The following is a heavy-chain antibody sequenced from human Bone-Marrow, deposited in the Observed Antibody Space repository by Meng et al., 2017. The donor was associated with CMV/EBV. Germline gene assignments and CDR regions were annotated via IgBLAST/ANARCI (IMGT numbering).Heavy chain of an antibody. CDR1: GFTFSSYA. J-gene: IGHJ5*02. D-gene: IGHD3-3*01. CDR3: AKEQGPYYDFWSGYYTTNLGYNWFDP. Sequence: GESLKISCAASGFTFSSYAMSWVRQAPGKGLEWVSAISGSGGSTYYADSVKGRFTISRDNSKNTLYLQMNSLRAEDTAVYYCAKEQGPYYDFWSGYYTTNLGYNWFDPWGQGTRVTVSS. V-gene: IGHV3-23*01. CDR2: ISGSGGST.